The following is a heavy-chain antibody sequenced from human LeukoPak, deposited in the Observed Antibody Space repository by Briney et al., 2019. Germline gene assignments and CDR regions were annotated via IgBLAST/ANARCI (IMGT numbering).Heavy chain of an antibody. CDR3: ARECHYYDSTDLDY. CDR1: GGSTSSGSYY. D-gene: IGHD3-22*01. J-gene: IGHJ4*02. CDR2: IYTSGST. V-gene: IGHV4-61*02. Sequence: SETLSLTCTVSGGSTSSGSYYWSWIRQPAGKGLEWIGRIYTSGSTNYNPSLKSRVTISVDTPKNQFSLKLSSVTAADTAVYYCARECHYYDSTDLDYWGQGTLVTVSS.